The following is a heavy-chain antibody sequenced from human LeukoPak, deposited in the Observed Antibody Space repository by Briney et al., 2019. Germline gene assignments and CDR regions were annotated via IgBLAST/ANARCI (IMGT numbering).Heavy chain of an antibody. CDR1: GFTFSDYY. CDR2: LSSSGSTI. Sequence: GGSLRLSCAASGFTFSDYYMSWIRQAPGKGLEWVSYLSSSGSTIYYADSVKGRFTISRDNAKNSLYLQMNSLRAEDTAVYYCARESYYYDSSGYPYWGQGTLVTVSS. D-gene: IGHD3-22*01. CDR3: ARESYYYDSSGYPY. V-gene: IGHV3-11*01. J-gene: IGHJ4*02.